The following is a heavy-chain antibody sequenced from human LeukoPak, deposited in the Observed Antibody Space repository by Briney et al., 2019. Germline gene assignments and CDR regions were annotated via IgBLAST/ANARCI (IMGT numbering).Heavy chain of an antibody. CDR1: GYSFTTYG. D-gene: IGHD3-3*01. J-gene: IGHJ4*02. Sequence: GASVKVSCKASGYSFTTYGISWVRQAPGQGLEWMGWISTYNGNTNYAQKLQGRVTMTTDTSTSTAYMELSRLRSDDTAVYYCARENTIFGVVGYYFDYWGQGTLVTVSS. CDR3: ARENTIFGVVGYYFDY. CDR2: ISTYNGNT. V-gene: IGHV1-18*01.